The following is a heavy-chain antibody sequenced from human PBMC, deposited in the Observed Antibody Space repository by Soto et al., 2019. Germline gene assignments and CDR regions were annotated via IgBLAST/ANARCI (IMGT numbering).Heavy chain of an antibody. CDR1: GFTFSSYP. CDR2: ISYDGSNQ. CDR3: ARGPITQTSFIDH. D-gene: IGHD1-20*01. Sequence: GGSLRLSCEASGFTFSSYPMHWVRQAPGKGLEWVTLISYDGSNQYYADSVKGRFTISRDNSKDTLYLQMHSLTSDDTAVYFCARGPITQTSFIDHWGQGTLVTVSS. J-gene: IGHJ4*02. V-gene: IGHV3-30-3*01.